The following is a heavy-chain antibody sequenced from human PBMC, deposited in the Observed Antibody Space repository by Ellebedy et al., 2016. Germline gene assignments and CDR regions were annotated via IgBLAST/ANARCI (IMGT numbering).Heavy chain of an antibody. CDR2: INSDGSTK. CDR1: GFDFTTSW. D-gene: IGHD3-16*01. J-gene: IGHJ4*02. Sequence: GESLKISXAGSGFDFTTSWMHWVRQVPGKGPVWLSRINSDGSTKTYAESVKGRFTISRDNAKNTLYLEINSLTDDDTGVYYCARVDGRKVQGGVFFSDSWGQGTLVTVSS. CDR3: ARVDGRKVQGGVFFSDS. V-gene: IGHV3-74*01.